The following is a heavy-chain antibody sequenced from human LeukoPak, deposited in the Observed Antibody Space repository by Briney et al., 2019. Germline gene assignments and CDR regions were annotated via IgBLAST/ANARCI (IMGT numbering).Heavy chain of an antibody. Sequence: SETLSLTCTVSGGSISSYYWSWIRQPPGKGLEWIGYIYYSGSTNYNPSLKSRVTISVDTSKNQFSLKLSSVTAADTAVYYCARTVALSPVGYFGYWGQGTLVTVSS. J-gene: IGHJ4*02. D-gene: IGHD6-19*01. V-gene: IGHV4-59*08. CDR3: ARTVALSPVGYFGY. CDR2: IYYSGST. CDR1: GGSISSYY.